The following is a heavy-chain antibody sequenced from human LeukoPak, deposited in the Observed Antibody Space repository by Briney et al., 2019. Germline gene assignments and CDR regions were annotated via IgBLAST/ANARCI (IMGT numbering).Heavy chain of an antibody. Sequence: ASVTVSCTASGGTFSSYAISWVRQAPGQGLEWMGGIIPIFGTANYAQKFQGRVTITADESTSTAYMELSSLRSEDTAVYYCARDFYYDILTGYPSYGMDVWGQGTTVTVSS. CDR3: ARDFYYDILTGYPSYGMDV. D-gene: IGHD3-9*01. V-gene: IGHV1-69*13. CDR1: GGTFSSYA. CDR2: IIPIFGTA. J-gene: IGHJ6*02.